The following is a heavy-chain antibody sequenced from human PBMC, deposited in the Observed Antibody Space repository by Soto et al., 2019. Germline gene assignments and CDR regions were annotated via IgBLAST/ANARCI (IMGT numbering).Heavy chain of an antibody. D-gene: IGHD3-22*01. J-gene: IGHJ3*02. CDR2: IVVGSGSK. CDR3: AATYYYDSSAYTYVNDAYDI. V-gene: IGHV1-58*01. Sequence: QMQLVQSGPEVKEPGTSVKVSCKASGFTFSTSAVQWVRQARGQRLEWVGWIVVGSGSKDYAQKFHERVTITRDMSTSTAYMELSSLRSEDTAVYYCAATYYYDSSAYTYVNDAYDIWGQGTMVTVS. CDR1: GFTFSTSA.